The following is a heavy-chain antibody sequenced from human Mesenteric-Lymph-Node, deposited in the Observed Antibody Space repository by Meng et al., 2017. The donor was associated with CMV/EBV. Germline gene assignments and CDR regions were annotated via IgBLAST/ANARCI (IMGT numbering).Heavy chain of an antibody. V-gene: IGHV1-8*01. CDR1: GYTFTSYD. CDR2: MNPNSGNT. Sequence: ASVKVSCKASGYTFTSYDINWVRQATGQGLEWMGWMNPNSGNTGYAQKFQGRVTMTRNTSISTAYMELSSLRSEDTAVYYCARGHCSSPSCYTFYKAQYNFGMDVWGQGTTVTVSS. CDR3: ARGHCSSPSCYTFYKAQYNFGMDV. J-gene: IGHJ6*02. D-gene: IGHD2-2*02.